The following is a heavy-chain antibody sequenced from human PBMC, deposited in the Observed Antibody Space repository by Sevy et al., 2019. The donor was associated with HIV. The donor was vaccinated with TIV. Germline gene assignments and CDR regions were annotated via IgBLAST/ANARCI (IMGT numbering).Heavy chain of an antibody. CDR2: IYFTGNT. CDR1: GGSISSYS. Sequence: SETLSLTCSVSGGSISSYSWTWVRQSPGKGLEWIGNIYFTGNTDYSPSLKSRVTLSLDTSTSQSSLTLKAVTAADTAIYFCARDSTTRPRVLDYWGQGTLVTVSS. V-gene: IGHV4-59*01. J-gene: IGHJ4*02. CDR3: ARDSTTRPRVLDY. D-gene: IGHD1-1*01.